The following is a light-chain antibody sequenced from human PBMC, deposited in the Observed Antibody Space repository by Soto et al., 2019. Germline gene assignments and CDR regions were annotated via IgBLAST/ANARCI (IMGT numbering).Light chain of an antibody. CDR3: QQYAGTPT. Sequence: EIVLTQSPATLSLSPGERATLSCRASQSVSNYLAWYQQKPGQAPRLLIYDASNRATGIPARFSGSGSGTDFTLTISRLEPEDFAVYYCQQYAGTPTFGQGTRLEIK. J-gene: IGKJ5*01. CDR2: DAS. V-gene: IGKV3-11*01. CDR1: QSVSNY.